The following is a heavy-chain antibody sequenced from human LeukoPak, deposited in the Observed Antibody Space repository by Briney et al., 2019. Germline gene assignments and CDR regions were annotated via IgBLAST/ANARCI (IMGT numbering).Heavy chain of an antibody. J-gene: IGHJ5*02. Sequence: PSETLSLTCTVSGGSISSGGYYWSWLRQPPGKGLEWIGYIFYSGSTNYNPSLKGRVAISVDTSKNQFSLKLSSVTAADTAVYYCARSPLSGGSGTYWWFDPWGQGTLVTVSS. CDR3: ARSPLSGGSGTYWWFDP. D-gene: IGHD3-10*01. V-gene: IGHV4-61*08. CDR2: IFYSGST. CDR1: GGSISSGGYY.